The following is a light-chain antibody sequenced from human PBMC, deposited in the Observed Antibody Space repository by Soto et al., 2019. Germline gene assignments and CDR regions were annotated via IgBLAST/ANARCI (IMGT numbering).Light chain of an antibody. J-gene: IGKJ3*01. CDR1: QSVSSSY. CDR2: GAS. Sequence: EIVLTQSPGTLSLSPGERATLSCRASQSVSSSYLAWYQQKPGQAPRLLIYGASSRATGIPDRFSGSGSGTDFTFTISRLEPEDFAVYYCQQYGSVFTFGPGTKVDIK. V-gene: IGKV3-20*01. CDR3: QQYGSVFT.